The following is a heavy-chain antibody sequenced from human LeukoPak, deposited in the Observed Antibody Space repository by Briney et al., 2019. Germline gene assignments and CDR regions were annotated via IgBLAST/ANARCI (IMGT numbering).Heavy chain of an antibody. Sequence: SETLSLTCTVSGGSISSYYWSWIRQPPGKGLEWIGYIYYSGSTNYNPSLKSRATISVDTSKNQFSLKLSSVTAADTAVYYCARDPTNLNDRDAFDIWGQGTMVTVSS. V-gene: IGHV4-59*01. J-gene: IGHJ3*02. CDR1: GGSISSYY. D-gene: IGHD1-1*01. CDR3: ARDPTNLNDRDAFDI. CDR2: IYYSGST.